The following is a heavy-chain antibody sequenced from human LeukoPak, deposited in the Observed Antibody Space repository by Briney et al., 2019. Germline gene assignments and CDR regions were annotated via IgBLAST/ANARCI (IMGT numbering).Heavy chain of an antibody. CDR3: ASLEYYDFWSGYYPY. CDR1: GGTFSSYA. Sequence: SVKVSCKASGGTFSSYAISWVRQAPGQGLEWMGGIIPIFGTANYAQKFQGRVTITADGSTSTAYMELSSLRSEDTAVYYCASLEYYDFWSGYYPYWGQGTLVTVSS. D-gene: IGHD3-3*01. CDR2: IIPIFGTA. J-gene: IGHJ4*02. V-gene: IGHV1-69*13.